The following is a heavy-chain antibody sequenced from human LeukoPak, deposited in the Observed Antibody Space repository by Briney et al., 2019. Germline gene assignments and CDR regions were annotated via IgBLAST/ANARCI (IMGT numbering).Heavy chain of an antibody. D-gene: IGHD5-12*01. CDR3: ARTSGYDAFDI. Sequence: GASVKVSCKASGYTFTGYYMHWVRQAPGQGLEWMGWINPNSGGTNYAQKFQGRVTMTRDTSISTAYMEVNRLRSDDTAVYYCARTSGYDAFDIWGQGTMVTVSS. J-gene: IGHJ3*02. CDR2: INPNSGGT. V-gene: IGHV1-2*02. CDR1: GYTFTGYY.